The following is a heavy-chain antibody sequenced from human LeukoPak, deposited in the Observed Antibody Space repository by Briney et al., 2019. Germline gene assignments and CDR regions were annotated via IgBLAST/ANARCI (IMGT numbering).Heavy chain of an antibody. Sequence: GASVTVSFKTSGYTFTDYYIHWVRQAPGQGLESMGWINPKIGGTNYAPRFQGRVSMTSDTSITTAYMQLRRVTSDDTAVYYCARDSSRRPQKYDIATSFSTENWGQGTLVAVSS. CDR1: GYTFTDYY. D-gene: IGHD3-9*01. CDR2: INPKIGGT. CDR3: ARDSSRRPQKYDIATSFSTEN. J-gene: IGHJ4*02. V-gene: IGHV1-2*02.